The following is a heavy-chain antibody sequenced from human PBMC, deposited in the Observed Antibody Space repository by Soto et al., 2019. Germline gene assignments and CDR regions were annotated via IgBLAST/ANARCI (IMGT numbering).Heavy chain of an antibody. J-gene: IGHJ4*02. CDR3: VKSRGGNNFDFFD. D-gene: IGHD2-15*01. CDR2: VRGNGDPP. CDR1: GFTFSSYA. Sequence: PGGSLRLSCSTSGFTFSSYAMHWVRQSPGKGLEYISGVRGNGDPPFYADSVKGGFTISRDNSKNTVYLQMSSLSADDAAVYYCVKSRGGNNFDFFDWGQGXLVTVSS. V-gene: IGHV3-64D*06.